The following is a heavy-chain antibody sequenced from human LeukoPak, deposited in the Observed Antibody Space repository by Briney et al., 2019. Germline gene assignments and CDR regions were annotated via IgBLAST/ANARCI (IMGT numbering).Heavy chain of an antibody. Sequence: ASVKVSCKASGYTFTGYYIHWVRQAPGQGLELMGWINPNSGGTNYAQKFQGRVTMTRDTSISTAYMELSRLRSDDTAVYYCARVSPLGSSWYGDWFDPWGQGTLVTVSS. D-gene: IGHD6-13*01. CDR3: ARVSPLGSSWYGDWFDP. CDR1: GYTFTGYY. V-gene: IGHV1-2*02. CDR2: INPNSGGT. J-gene: IGHJ5*02.